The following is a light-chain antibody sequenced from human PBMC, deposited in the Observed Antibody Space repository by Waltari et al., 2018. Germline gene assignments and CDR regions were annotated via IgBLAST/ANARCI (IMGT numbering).Light chain of an antibody. CDR3: QQYDCTVVT. CDR2: SAS. Sequence: IVLTQSPGTLSLSPGERATLSCRASQSVSTISLAWYQQNAGQAPRLLIYSASNRAPGIPDRFSGSGSGTDFALTISSLEPEDSAMYYCQQYDCTVVTFGGGTKVEIK. CDR1: QSVSTIS. V-gene: IGKV3-20*01. J-gene: IGKJ4*01.